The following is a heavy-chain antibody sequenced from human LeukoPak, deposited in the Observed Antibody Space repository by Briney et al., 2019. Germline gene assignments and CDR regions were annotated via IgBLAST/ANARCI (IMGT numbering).Heavy chain of an antibody. Sequence: GGSLRLSCAASGFTVSSNYMSWVRQAPGKGLEWVSVIYSGGSTYYADSVKGRFTISKDNSKNTLYLQMNSLRAEDTAVYYCARVRAVAGIRYWYFDLWGRGTLVTVSS. J-gene: IGHJ2*01. CDR3: ARVRAVAGIRYWYFDL. CDR1: GFTVSSNY. V-gene: IGHV3-53*01. D-gene: IGHD6-19*01. CDR2: IYSGGST.